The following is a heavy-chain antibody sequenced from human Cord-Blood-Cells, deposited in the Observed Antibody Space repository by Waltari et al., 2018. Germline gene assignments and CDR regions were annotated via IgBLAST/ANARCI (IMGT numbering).Heavy chain of an antibody. D-gene: IGHD6-13*01. CDR3: TRRSAGTHAFDI. CDR1: GFTFSGSA. Sequence: DVQLVESGGGLVQPGGSLKLYCAASGFTFSGSAMHWVRQASGKGLEVVGRIRSKANSNAAAYAASVKGRFTISRDDSKNTAYLQMNSLKTEDTAVYYCTRRSAGTHAFDIWGQGTMVTVSS. V-gene: IGHV3-73*02. J-gene: IGHJ3*02. CDR2: IRSKANSNAA.